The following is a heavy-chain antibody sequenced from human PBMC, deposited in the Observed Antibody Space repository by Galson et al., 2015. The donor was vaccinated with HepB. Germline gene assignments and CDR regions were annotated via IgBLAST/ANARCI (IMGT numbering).Heavy chain of an antibody. CDR1: GFTFGDYA. V-gene: IGHV3-49*03. CDR3: TSSIAARPGKVRYYGMDV. J-gene: IGHJ6*02. CDR2: IRSKAYGGTT. D-gene: IGHD6-6*01. Sequence: SLRLSCAASGFTFGDYAMSWFRQDPGKGLEWVGFIRSKAYGGTTEYAASVKGRFTISRDDSKSIAYLQMNSLKTEDTAVYYCTSSIAARPGKVRYYGMDVWGQGTTVPVSS.